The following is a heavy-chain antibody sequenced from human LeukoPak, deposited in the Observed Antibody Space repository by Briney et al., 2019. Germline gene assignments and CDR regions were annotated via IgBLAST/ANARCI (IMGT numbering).Heavy chain of an antibody. Sequence: SETLSLTCTVSGGSISSYYWSWIRQPPGKGLEWIGYIYYSGSTNYNPSLKSRVTISVGTSKNQFSLKLSSVTAADTAVYYCARQCSSTSCYDYWGQGTLVTVSS. CDR3: ARQCSSTSCYDY. CDR2: IYYSGST. J-gene: IGHJ4*02. D-gene: IGHD2-2*01. CDR1: GGSISSYY. V-gene: IGHV4-59*08.